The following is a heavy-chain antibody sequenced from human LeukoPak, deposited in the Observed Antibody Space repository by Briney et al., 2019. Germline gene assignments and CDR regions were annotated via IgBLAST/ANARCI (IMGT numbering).Heavy chain of an antibody. V-gene: IGHV3-53*01. J-gene: IGHJ4*02. Sequence: GGSLRLSCAASGFIVNTNYMSWLRQAPGKGLEWVSVIYIGGNTFYADSVKGRFTISRDNSKNTLYLQMNSLRAEDTAVYYCAKGSGYDTDFDYWGQGTLVSVSS. D-gene: IGHD5-12*01. CDR3: AKGSGYDTDFDY. CDR2: IYIGGNT. CDR1: GFIVNTNY.